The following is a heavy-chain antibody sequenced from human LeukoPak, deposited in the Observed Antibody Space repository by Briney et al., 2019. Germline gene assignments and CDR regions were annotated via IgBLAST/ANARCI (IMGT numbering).Heavy chain of an antibody. Sequence: ASVKVSCKVSGYTFTDLSIHWVRQAPGKGLEWMGYFDPERGEAIYAQKFQGRVTMTGDTSTETVFMELSSLRSEDTAVYYCARLGVSRSPYSSSWYDWFDPWGQGTLVTVSS. D-gene: IGHD6-13*01. J-gene: IGHJ5*02. V-gene: IGHV1-24*01. CDR1: GYTFTDLS. CDR2: FDPERGEA. CDR3: ARLGVSRSPYSSSWYDWFDP.